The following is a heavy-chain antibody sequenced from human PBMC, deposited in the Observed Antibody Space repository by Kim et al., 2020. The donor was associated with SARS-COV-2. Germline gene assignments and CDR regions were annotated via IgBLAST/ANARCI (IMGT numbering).Heavy chain of an antibody. D-gene: IGHD5-12*01. CDR3: AKSGYGGYESYLED. V-gene: IGHV3-30*02. J-gene: IGHJ4*02. Sequence: AASVKGRFTISRDNSKNTLYLHMESPRPEDSGVYYCAKSGYGGYESYLEDWGQGVLVTVSS.